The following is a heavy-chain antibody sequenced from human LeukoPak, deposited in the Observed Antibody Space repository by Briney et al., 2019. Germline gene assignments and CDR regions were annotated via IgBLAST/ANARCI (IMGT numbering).Heavy chain of an antibody. J-gene: IGHJ4*02. V-gene: IGHV4-59*11. CDR3: AREYYYGSGSAPFFDY. D-gene: IGHD3-10*01. Sequence: SSQTLSLTCTVSGVSISRHHWSWIRQSPGKGLEWIGYIYNSGSTNHNPSLKSRVTISVDTSKNQFSLKLNSVTAGDTAVYYCAREYYYGSGSAPFFDYWGLGTLVTASA. CDR1: GVSISRHH. CDR2: IYNSGST.